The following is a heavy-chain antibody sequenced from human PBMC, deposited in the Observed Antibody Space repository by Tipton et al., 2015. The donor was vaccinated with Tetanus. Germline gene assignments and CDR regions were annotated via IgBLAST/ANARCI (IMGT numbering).Heavy chain of an antibody. Sequence: QLVQSGAEVKKPGESLKISCKGSGYNFTNYWIGWVRQMPGKGLEWMGVIFPGDSDTRYSPPFQGQVTISVDKSISTAYLQWVSLKASDTAMYYCARLHPFGSGFYGGYWGQRTLVTVSS. J-gene: IGHJ4*02. CDR3: ARLHPFGSGFYGGY. D-gene: IGHD6-25*01. CDR1: GYNFTNYW. V-gene: IGHV5-51*01. CDR2: IFPGDSDT.